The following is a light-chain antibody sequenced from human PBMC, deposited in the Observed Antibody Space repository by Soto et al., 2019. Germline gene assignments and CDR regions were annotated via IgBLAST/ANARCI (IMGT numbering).Light chain of an antibody. V-gene: IGKV3-20*01. Sequence: EIVLTQSPATLSLSPGERATLSCRASQSVSSSYLAWYQQKTGQAPRLLIYGASSRAIGIPDRFSGSGSGTDFTLTISRLEPEDFAVYYCQQYDRSLFTFGPGTKVAVK. CDR2: GAS. CDR1: QSVSSSY. J-gene: IGKJ3*01. CDR3: QQYDRSLFT.